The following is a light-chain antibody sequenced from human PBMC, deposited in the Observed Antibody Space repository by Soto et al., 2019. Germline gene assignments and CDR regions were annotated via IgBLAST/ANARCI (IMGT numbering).Light chain of an antibody. V-gene: IGLV1-40*01. CDR1: SSNIGAGYD. J-gene: IGLJ2*01. Sequence: QSVLTQPPSVSGAPGQRVTISCTGSSSNIGAGYDVHWYQQLPGTAPKLLIYGNTNRPSGVPDRFSGSKSSTSASLAITGLQAEVEADYYCQSYDSSLSGVVFGGGTKLTVL. CDR3: QSYDSSLSGVV. CDR2: GNT.